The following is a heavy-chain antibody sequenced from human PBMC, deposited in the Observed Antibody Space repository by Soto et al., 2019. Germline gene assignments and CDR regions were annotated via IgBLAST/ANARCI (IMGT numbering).Heavy chain of an antibody. V-gene: IGHV4-30-2*01. Sequence: SETLSLTCAVSGGSISSGGYSWSWIRQPPGKGLEWIGYIYHSGSTYYNPSLKSRVTISVDRSKNQFSLKLSSVTAADTAVYYCARGGGESSYYYFDYWGQGTLVTVSS. J-gene: IGHJ4*02. CDR3: ARGGGESSYYYFDY. CDR2: IYHSGST. CDR1: GGSISSGGYS. D-gene: IGHD3-10*01.